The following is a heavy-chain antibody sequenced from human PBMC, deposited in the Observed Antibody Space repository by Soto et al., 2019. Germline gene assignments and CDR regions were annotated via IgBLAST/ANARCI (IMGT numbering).Heavy chain of an antibody. CDR1: GFRFSDHY. CDR2: ISSGGTTV. Sequence: QVQLVESGGGLVEPGGSLRLSCAASGFRFSDHYMTWIRQAPGKGLEWVSKISSGGTTVYYADSVKGRFTVSRDNAQNSLYLQMNGLRAEDTAVYYCAGDPYYYGSAFWGQGTLVTVSS. D-gene: IGHD3-10*01. J-gene: IGHJ4*02. V-gene: IGHV3-11*01. CDR3: AGDPYYYGSAF.